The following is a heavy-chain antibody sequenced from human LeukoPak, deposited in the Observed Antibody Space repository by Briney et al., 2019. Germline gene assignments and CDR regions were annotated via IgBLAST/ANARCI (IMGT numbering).Heavy chain of an antibody. CDR2: ISYDGSNK. V-gene: IGHV3-30*04. J-gene: IGHJ4*02. CDR3: ARVASNYDFDY. Sequence: PGGSLRLSCAASGFTFISYAIHSVRQAPGKGLEWVTLISYDGSNKYYADSVKGRFTISRDNSKNTLYLQMNSLRAEDTALYCCARVASNYDFDYWGQGTLVTVSS. CDR1: GFTFISYA. D-gene: IGHD4-11*01.